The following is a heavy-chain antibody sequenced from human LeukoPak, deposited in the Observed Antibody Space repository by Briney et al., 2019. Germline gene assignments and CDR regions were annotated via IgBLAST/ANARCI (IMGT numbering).Heavy chain of an antibody. CDR2: IYYRCKWYN. CDR1: GDSISSNSAA. CDR3: ARGNGYTYGSYYFDY. J-gene: IGHJ4*02. D-gene: IGHD5-18*01. V-gene: IGHV6-1*01. Sequence: SQTLSLTCSISGDSISSNSAAWNWIRQSPSRGLEWLGRIYYRCKWYNDYAESVKSRITVNPDTSKNQFSLQLNSVTPEDTAVYFCARGNGYTYGSYYFDYWGQGTLVTVSS.